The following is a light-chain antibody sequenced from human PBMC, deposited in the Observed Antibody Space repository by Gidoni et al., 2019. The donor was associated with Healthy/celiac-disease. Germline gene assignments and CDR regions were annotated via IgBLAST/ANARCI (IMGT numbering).Light chain of an antibody. J-gene: IGKJ2*04. Sequence: DIQITKSPSSLSASVGDRVTITCQASQDISNYLNWYQQKPGKAPKLLIYDASNLETGVPSRFSGSGSGTDFTFTISSLQPEDIATYYCQQYDNLPCSFGQGTKLEIK. V-gene: IGKV1-33*01. CDR1: QDISNY. CDR2: DAS. CDR3: QQYDNLPCS.